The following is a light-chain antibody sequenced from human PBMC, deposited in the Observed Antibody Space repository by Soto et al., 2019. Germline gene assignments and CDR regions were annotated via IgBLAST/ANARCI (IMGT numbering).Light chain of an antibody. CDR3: SSYTSSSTLV. CDR2: DVS. CDR1: NSDDGGYNY. V-gene: IGLV2-14*01. J-gene: IGLJ1*01. Sequence: QSVLTQPASVSGSPGQSITISCTGTNSDDGGYNYVSWYQQHPGKAPKLMINDVSNRPSGVSNRFSGSKSGNTPSLTFSGLQAEDEADYYCSSYTSSSTLVFGTGTKVTVL.